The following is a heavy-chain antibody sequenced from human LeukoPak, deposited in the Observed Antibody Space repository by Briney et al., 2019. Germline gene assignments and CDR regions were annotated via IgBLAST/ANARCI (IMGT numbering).Heavy chain of an antibody. CDR3: ARMGSIAAAGIPFDY. J-gene: IGHJ4*02. CDR2: IYSGGST. Sequence: PGGSLRLSCAASGFTVSSNYMSWVRQAPGKGLEWVSVIYSGGSTYYADSVKGRFTIPRDNSKNTLYLQMNSLRAEDTAVYYCARMGSIAAAGIPFDYWGQGTLVTVSS. D-gene: IGHD6-13*01. CDR1: GFTVSSNY. V-gene: IGHV3-53*01.